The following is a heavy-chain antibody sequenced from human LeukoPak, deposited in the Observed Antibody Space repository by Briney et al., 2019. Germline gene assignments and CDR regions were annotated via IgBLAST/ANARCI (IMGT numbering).Heavy chain of an antibody. V-gene: IGHV3-33*01. J-gene: IGHJ4*02. CDR1: GFTFSTYG. D-gene: IGHD3-10*01. Sequence: GRSLRLSCAASGFTFSTYGMHWVCQAPGKGLEWVAIIWYDGSDKYYSDSVKGRFTISRDNSRNTLYLQMNSLRAEDTAVYYCARAMWLPSGSFDFWGQGTLVTVSS. CDR3: ARAMWLPSGSFDF. CDR2: IWYDGSDK.